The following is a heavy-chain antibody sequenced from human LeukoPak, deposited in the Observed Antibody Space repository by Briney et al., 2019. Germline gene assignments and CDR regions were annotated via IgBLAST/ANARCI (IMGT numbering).Heavy chain of an antibody. CDR3: ARHPQSGDEVYFDY. Sequence: SETLSLTCTVSGGSISSSSYYWSWIRQPPGKGLEWIGSIYYSGSTYYNPSLKSRVTISVDTSKNQFSLKLSSVTAADTAVYYCARHPQSGDEVYFDYWGQGTLVTVSS. V-gene: IGHV4-39*01. D-gene: IGHD5-24*01. CDR1: GGSISSSSYY. J-gene: IGHJ4*02. CDR2: IYYSGST.